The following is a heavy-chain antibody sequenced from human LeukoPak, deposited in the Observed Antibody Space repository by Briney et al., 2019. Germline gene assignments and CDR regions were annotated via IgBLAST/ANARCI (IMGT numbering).Heavy chain of an antibody. CDR1: GFTFSSYW. CDR2: IKQDGSEK. CDR3: ARDFNWGIFDY. Sequence: VGSLRLSCAASGFTFSSYWMNWVRQAPGKGLEWVANIKQDGSEKYYVDSVKGRFSISRDNAKNSLYLQMDSLRAEDTAVYYCARDFNWGIFDYWGQGILVTVSS. J-gene: IGHJ4*02. D-gene: IGHD7-27*01. V-gene: IGHV3-7*01.